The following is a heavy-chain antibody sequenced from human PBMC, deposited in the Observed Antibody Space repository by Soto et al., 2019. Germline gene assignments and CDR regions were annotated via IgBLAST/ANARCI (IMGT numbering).Heavy chain of an antibody. CDR2: ISGTSNTI. Sequence: PGGSLRLSCAASGFTFNTYSMNWVRPAPGKGLEWVSYISGTSNTIEYADSVKGRFTISRDNANNSLHLQMNSLRDEDTAVYYCARTRYDTGGYAFDIWGQGTKVTVSS. D-gene: IGHD3-22*01. CDR3: ARTRYDTGGYAFDI. V-gene: IGHV3-48*02. CDR1: GFTFNTYS. J-gene: IGHJ3*02.